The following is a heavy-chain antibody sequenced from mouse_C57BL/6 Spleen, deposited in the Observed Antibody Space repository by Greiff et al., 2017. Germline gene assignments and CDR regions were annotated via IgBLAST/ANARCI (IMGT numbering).Heavy chain of an antibody. CDR3: ARYGITTGDWYFDV. CDR1: GFTFTDYY. J-gene: IGHJ1*03. Sequence: EVKLMESGGGLVQPGGSLSLSCAASGFTFTDYYMSWVRQPPGKALEWLGFIRNKANGYTTEYSASVKGRFTISRDNSQSILYLQMNALRAEDSATYYGARYGITTGDWYFDVWGTGTTVTVSS. D-gene: IGHD1-1*01. V-gene: IGHV7-3*01. CDR2: IRNKANGYTT.